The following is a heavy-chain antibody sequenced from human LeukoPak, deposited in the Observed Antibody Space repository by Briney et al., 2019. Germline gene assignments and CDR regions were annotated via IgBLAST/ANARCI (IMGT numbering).Heavy chain of an antibody. Sequence: ASVKVSCKASGGTFSSYAISWVRQAPGQGLEWMGRIIPILGIANYAQKFQGRVTITADKSTSTAYMELSSLRSEDTAVYYCASPYGPYHYYYYGMDVWGQGTTVTVSS. D-gene: IGHD4-17*01. CDR2: IIPILGIA. CDR3: ASPYGPYHYYYYGMDV. CDR1: GGTFSSYA. J-gene: IGHJ6*02. V-gene: IGHV1-69*04.